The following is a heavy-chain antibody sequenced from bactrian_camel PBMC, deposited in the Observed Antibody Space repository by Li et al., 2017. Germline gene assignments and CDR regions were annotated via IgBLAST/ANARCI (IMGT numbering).Heavy chain of an antibody. Sequence: HVQLVESGGGSVQAGGSLTLSCAASGYTYSSYCMGWFRQSPGKEREKVAHIYTRPGITQYTDSVKGRFTISHDAAKSTTYLQMTSLKLEDTALYYCAADRPEYGGTCRHIRGTV. CDR1: GYTYSSYC. CDR2: IYTRPGIT. V-gene: IGHV3-3*01. D-gene: IGHD6*01. J-gene: IGHJ1*01.